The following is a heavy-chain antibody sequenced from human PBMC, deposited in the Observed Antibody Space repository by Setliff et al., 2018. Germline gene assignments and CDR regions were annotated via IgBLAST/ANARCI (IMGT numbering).Heavy chain of an antibody. Sequence: GGSLRLSCAASGYTSSSYAMTWVRQAPGKGLEWVSIISSTITSTYYADSVKGRFTISRDNSKNTLYLQMNSLRAEDTAVYYCAKDLRSSPRVIDAFDIWGQGTMVTVSS. V-gene: IGHV3-23*01. CDR1: GYTSSSYA. J-gene: IGHJ3*02. D-gene: IGHD2-2*01. CDR2: ISSTITST. CDR3: AKDLRSSPRVIDAFDI.